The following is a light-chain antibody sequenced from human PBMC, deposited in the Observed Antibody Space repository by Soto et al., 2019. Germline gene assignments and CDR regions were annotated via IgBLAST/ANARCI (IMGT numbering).Light chain of an antibody. Sequence: IQMTQSPSTLSASVGDRVTITCRASQSISSWLAWYQQKPGKAPKLLIYKASSLESGVPSRFSGSGSGTEFTLTFSSLQPDDFATYYCQQYNSYSYTFGQGTKLEIK. CDR1: QSISSW. V-gene: IGKV1-5*03. CDR2: KAS. CDR3: QQYNSYSYT. J-gene: IGKJ2*01.